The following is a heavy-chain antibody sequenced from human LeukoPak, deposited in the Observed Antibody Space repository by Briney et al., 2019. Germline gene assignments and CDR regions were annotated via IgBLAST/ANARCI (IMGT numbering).Heavy chain of an antibody. J-gene: IGHJ4*02. V-gene: IGHV3-30*02. Sequence: GGSLRLSCAASGFTFSNYVMHWVRQAPGKGLEWVAFIRYDGSNKDYADSVKGRFTISRDNSKNTLYLQMNSLRAEDTAVYYCAKDAFLLGGSNYFDYWGQGTLVTVSS. CDR2: IRYDGSNK. CDR3: AKDAFLLGGSNYFDY. D-gene: IGHD3-3*02. CDR1: GFTFSNYV.